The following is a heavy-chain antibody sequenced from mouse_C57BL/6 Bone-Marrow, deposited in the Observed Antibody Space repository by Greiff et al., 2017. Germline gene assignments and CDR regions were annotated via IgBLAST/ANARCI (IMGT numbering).Heavy chain of an antibody. D-gene: IGHD3-2*02. CDR3: ARESAQAHFDY. CDR1: GYAFSSSW. J-gene: IGHJ2*01. CDR2: IYPGDGDT. V-gene: IGHV1-82*01. Sequence: VKLMESGPELVKPGASVKISCKASGYAFSSSWMNWVKQRPGKGLEWIGRIYPGDGDTNYNGKFKGKATLTADKSSSTAYMQISRLTSEDSAVYCCARESAQAHFDYWGQGTTLTVSS.